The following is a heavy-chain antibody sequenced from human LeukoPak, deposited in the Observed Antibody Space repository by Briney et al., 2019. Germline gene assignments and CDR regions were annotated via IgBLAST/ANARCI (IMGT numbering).Heavy chain of an antibody. CDR3: AREIVVGALFDY. J-gene: IGHJ4*02. CDR1: GYTFTDYY. Sequence: ASVKVSCKASGYTFTDYYMHWVRQAPGEGLEWMGWINPNSGGTNYAQKFQGRVTMTRDTSISTAYMELSRLRSDDTAVYYCAREIVVGALFDYWGQGTLVTVSS. CDR2: INPNSGGT. V-gene: IGHV1-2*02. D-gene: IGHD1-26*01.